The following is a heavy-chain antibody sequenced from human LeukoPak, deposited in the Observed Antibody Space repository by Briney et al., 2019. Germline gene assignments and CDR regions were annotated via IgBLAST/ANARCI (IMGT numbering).Heavy chain of an antibody. CDR3: ARVIITMVRGVYYYYYGMDV. J-gene: IGHJ6*02. CDR1: GGSVSSGSSY. V-gene: IGHV4-39*07. CDR2: IYYSGST. D-gene: IGHD3-10*01. Sequence: SETLSLTCTVSGGSVSSGSSYWGWIRQPPGKGLEWIGTIYYSGSTYYNPSLKSRVTISLATSKNQFSLKLSSVTAADTAVYYCARVIITMVRGVYYYYYGMDVWGQGTTVTVSS.